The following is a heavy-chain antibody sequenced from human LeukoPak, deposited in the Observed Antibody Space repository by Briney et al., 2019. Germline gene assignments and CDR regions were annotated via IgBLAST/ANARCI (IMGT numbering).Heavy chain of an antibody. CDR2: IYTSGST. J-gene: IGHJ5*02. CDR3: ARDRAGTQSWVEFDL. V-gene: IGHV3-66*03. Sequence: GGPLRLSCAASGFSVTTDYMSWVRQAPGKGLEWVALIYTSGSTFYADSVMGRCTVSRDNSKNTLYLQMNSLRAEDSSAYYCARDRAGTQSWVEFDLWGQGTLVTVSS. CDR1: GFSVTTDY. D-gene: IGHD3-10*01.